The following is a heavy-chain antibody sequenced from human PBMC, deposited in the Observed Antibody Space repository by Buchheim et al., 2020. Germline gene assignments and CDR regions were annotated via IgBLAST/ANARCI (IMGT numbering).Heavy chain of an antibody. J-gene: IGHJ5*02. V-gene: IGHV4-34*01. D-gene: IGHD2-8*01. Sequence: QVQLQQWGAGLLKPSETLSLTCAVYGGSFSGYYWSWIRQPPGKGLEWIGEINHSGSTNYNPSLKSRVTISVDTSKNQFSRKLSSVTAADTAVYYCARAVGYCTNGVCLNWFDPWGQGTL. CDR2: INHSGST. CDR1: GGSFSGYY. CDR3: ARAVGYCTNGVCLNWFDP.